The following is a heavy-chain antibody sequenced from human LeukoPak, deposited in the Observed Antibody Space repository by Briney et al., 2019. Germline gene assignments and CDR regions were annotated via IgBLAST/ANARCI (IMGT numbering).Heavy chain of an antibody. CDR1: GFTVSSNS. Sequence: GGSLRLSCAASGFTVSSNSMTWVRQAPGKGLEWVSVIYSGGSTYYADSVKGRFTISRDNSKNTLYLQMNSLRVEDTAVYYCARDFCSAGSCYPDNWGQGTLVTVSS. J-gene: IGHJ4*02. CDR3: ARDFCSAGSCYPDN. V-gene: IGHV3-53*01. D-gene: IGHD2-15*01. CDR2: IYSGGST.